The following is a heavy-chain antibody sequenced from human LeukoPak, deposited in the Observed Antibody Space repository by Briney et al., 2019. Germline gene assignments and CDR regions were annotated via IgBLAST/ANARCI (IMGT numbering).Heavy chain of an antibody. D-gene: IGHD6-19*01. V-gene: IGHV3-23*01. CDR1: GFTFSNYA. J-gene: IGHJ4*02. CDR2: ISASGGST. CDR3: AKVSDSSGWYYDY. Sequence: GGSQRLSCVASGFTFSNYAMSWVRQPPGKGQQWVSGISASGGSTYYADSVKGRFSMSRDNSKNTLFLQMNTLRAEDTAIYYCAKVSDSSGWYYDYWGQGTQVTVSS.